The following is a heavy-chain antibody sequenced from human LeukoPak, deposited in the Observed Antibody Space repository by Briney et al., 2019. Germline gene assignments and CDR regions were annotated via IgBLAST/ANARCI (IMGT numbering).Heavy chain of an antibody. J-gene: IGHJ3*02. D-gene: IGHD3-22*01. V-gene: IGHV3-48*03. CDR2: IRSSGSTI. Sequence: PGGSLRLSCAASGFTFSNYEMNWVRQAPGKGLEWVSYIRSSGSTIYYADSVKGRFTISRDNAKNSLYLQMNSLRAEDTAVYYCAKSLPLRGYQSLVDAFDIWGRGTMVTDSS. CDR3: AKSLPLRGYQSLVDAFDI. CDR1: GFTFSNYE.